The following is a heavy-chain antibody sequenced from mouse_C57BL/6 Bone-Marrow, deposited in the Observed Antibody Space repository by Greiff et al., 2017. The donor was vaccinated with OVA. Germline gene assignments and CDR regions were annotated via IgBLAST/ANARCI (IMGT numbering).Heavy chain of an antibody. V-gene: IGHV1-76*01. CDR2: IYPGSGNT. Sequence: VQLQQSGAELVRPGASVKLSCKASGYTFTDYYINWVKQRPGQGLEWIARIYPGSGNTYYTEKFKGKATLTAEKASSTAYRQLSSLTSEYSADYFCARRNYYGRYFDVWGTGTTVTVSS. CDR3: ARRNYYGRYFDV. CDR1: GYTFTDYY. D-gene: IGHD1-1*01. J-gene: IGHJ1*03.